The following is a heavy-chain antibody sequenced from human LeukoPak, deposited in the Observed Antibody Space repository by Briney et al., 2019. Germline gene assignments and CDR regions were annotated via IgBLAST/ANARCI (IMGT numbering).Heavy chain of an antibody. D-gene: IGHD3-22*01. J-gene: IGHJ4*02. CDR2: ISGSGGST. CDR3: ANRRAVWERYYYDRRYDY. Sequence: GGSLRLSCAASGFTFSSYAMSWVRQAPGKGLEWVSAISGSGGSTYYADSVKGQFTISRDNSKNTLYLQMNSLRAEDTAVYYCANRRAVWERYYYDRRYDYWGQGTLVTVSS. CDR1: GFTFSSYA. V-gene: IGHV3-23*01.